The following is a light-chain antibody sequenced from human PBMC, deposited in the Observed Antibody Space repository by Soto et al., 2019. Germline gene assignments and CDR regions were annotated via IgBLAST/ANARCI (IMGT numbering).Light chain of an antibody. CDR2: DAS. V-gene: IGKV1-5*01. CDR3: QQYDSFSVT. J-gene: IGKJ5*01. CDR1: QNINSW. Sequence: DIQMTQSPSTVSASVGDRVTITCRASQNINSWLAWYQQKPGSAPKVLIYDASSLESGVPSRFSGSGSGTEFRLTISTMQPDDFATYYCQQYDSFSVTFGQGTRLEIK.